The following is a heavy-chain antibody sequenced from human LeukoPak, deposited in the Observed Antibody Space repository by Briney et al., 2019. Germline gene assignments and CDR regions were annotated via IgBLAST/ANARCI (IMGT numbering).Heavy chain of an antibody. J-gene: IGHJ4*02. V-gene: IGHV3-7*04. D-gene: IGHD6-19*01. CDR3: ARGRYSSGWYHDF. CDR1: GFTLSNFW. CDR2: IKHDGTET. Sequence: PGGSLRLSCAASGFTLSNFWMTWVRQAPGKGLEWVANIKHDGTETKYVDSVKGRFTISRDNAKNSLYLQMNSLRAVDTAVYFCARGRYSSGWYHDFWGQGALVTVSS.